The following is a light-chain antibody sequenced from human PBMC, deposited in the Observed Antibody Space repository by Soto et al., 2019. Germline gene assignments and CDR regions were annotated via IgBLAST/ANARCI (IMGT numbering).Light chain of an antibody. CDR2: KAF. V-gene: IGKV1-5*03. CDR1: QSISHW. CDR3: QQFNSFPYP. Sequence: DIQMTQSPSTLSASVGDRVTITCRASQSISHWLAWYQQKPGKAPKVLIYKAFSLEAGVPSRFSGSGSGTEFTLTIASLQPDDFATYSCQQFNSFPYPFGQGTKLEIK. J-gene: IGKJ2*01.